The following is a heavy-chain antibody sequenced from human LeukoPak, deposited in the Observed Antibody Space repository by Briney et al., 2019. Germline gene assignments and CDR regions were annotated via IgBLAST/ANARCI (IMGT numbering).Heavy chain of an antibody. CDR3: ASRATVTTDRFWFDP. J-gene: IGHJ5*02. CDR2: IYSGGST. V-gene: IGHV3-53*01. CDR1: GFTVSSNY. D-gene: IGHD4-11*01. Sequence: GGSLRLSCAASGFTVSSNYTSWVRQAPGKGLEWVSVIYSGGSTSYADSVKGRFTISRDNSKTTLYLQMNSLRAEDTAVYYCASRATVTTDRFWFDPWGQGTLVTVSS.